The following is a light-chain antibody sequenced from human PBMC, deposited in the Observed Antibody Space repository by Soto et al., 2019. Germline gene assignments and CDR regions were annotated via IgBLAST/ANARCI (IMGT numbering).Light chain of an antibody. CDR3: QQYDTLPLT. CDR2: DAS. V-gene: IGKV1-33*01. CDR1: QDIREF. Sequence: DFPMTQSPSSLSASVGGKVTFTCQASQDIREFLNWYQQKPGKAPKLLIYDASNLQTGVPSRFSGTGSGTDFTFTISSLQTEYFATYYCQQYDTLPLTFGGGTKVEIK. J-gene: IGKJ4*01.